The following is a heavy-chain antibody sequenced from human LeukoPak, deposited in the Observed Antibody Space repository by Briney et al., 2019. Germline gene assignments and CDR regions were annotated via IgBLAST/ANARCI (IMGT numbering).Heavy chain of an antibody. J-gene: IGHJ6*02. CDR3: ARNTITGYYYGMDV. D-gene: IGHD3-10*01. V-gene: IGHV3-48*04. CDR1: GFTFSSFS. Sequence: GGSLRLSCAASGFTFSSFSMNWVRQAPGKGLEWLSYISSGSSTIYYADSVKGRFTISRDNAKNSLYLQMNSLRAEDTAVFYCARNTITGYYYGMDVWGQGTTVTVSS. CDR2: ISSGSSTI.